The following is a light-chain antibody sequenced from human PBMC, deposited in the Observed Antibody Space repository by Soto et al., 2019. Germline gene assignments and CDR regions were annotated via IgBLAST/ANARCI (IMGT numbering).Light chain of an antibody. Sequence: QSALTQPASVSGSPGQSITISCTGTSSDVGGYNYVSWYQQHPGKAPKLMIYEVSYRPSGVSNRFSGSKSGNTASLTISGLQDEDEADYYCSSYTSSSTFYVFGTGTKLTVL. CDR2: EVS. J-gene: IGLJ1*01. CDR3: SSYTSSSTFYV. V-gene: IGLV2-14*01. CDR1: SSDVGGYNY.